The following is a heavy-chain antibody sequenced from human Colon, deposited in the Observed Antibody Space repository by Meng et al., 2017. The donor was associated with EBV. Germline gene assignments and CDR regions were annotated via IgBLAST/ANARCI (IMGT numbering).Heavy chain of an antibody. CDR1: GGYFSGYY. D-gene: IGHD4-17*01. J-gene: IGHJ4*02. V-gene: IGHV4-34*02. CDR2: INHSGST. CDR3: ARRTTVNLRSFDS. Sequence: QVRAAPGAAGLCKRSESLSRICAVCGGYFSGYYWSWIRQAPGKGLEWIGEINHSGSTKFNPSLESRVSISVDTSENQVSLKLTSVTAADTAVYYCARRTTVNLRSFDSWGQGTLVTVSS.